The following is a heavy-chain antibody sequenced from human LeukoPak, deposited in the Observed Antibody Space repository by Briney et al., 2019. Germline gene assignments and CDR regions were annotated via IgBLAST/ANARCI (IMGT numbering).Heavy chain of an antibody. Sequence: GGSLRLSCAASGFTFSSYGMHWVRQAPGKGLEWVAVIWYDGSNKYYADSVKGRFTISRDNSKNTLYLQMNSLRAEDTAVYYCARSKSDYVWGSYRSGAFDIWGQGTVVTVSS. CDR3: ARSKSDYVWGSYRSGAFDI. CDR1: GFTFSSYG. CDR2: IWYDGSNK. V-gene: IGHV3-33*01. J-gene: IGHJ3*02. D-gene: IGHD3-16*02.